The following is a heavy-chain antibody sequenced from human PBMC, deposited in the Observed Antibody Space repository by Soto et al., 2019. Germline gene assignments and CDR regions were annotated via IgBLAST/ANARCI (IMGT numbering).Heavy chain of an antibody. V-gene: IGHV3-23*01. Sequence: GGSLRLSCAASGFTFSSYAMSWVRQAPGKGLEWVSAISGSGGSTYYADSVKGRFTISRDNSKNTLYLQMNSLRAEDTAVYYCAALTRDGYNYYFDYWGQGTLVTVS. J-gene: IGHJ4*02. D-gene: IGHD5-12*01. CDR3: AALTRDGYNYYFDY. CDR1: GFTFSSYA. CDR2: ISGSGGST.